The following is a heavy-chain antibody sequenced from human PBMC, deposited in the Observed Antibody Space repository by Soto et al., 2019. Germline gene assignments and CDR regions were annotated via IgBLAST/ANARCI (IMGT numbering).Heavy chain of an antibody. CDR2: IYYSGST. Sequence: SETLSLTCTVSGASMSSGGYYWTWIRQSPGKGLEWIGYIYYSGSTYYNPSLESRVAISLDTSRSQFSLTLHSVTAADTAIYYCARDRHNNFFDPWGQGTLVPVSS. CDR1: GASMSSGGYY. J-gene: IGHJ5*02. CDR3: ARDRHNNFFDP. D-gene: IGHD6-6*01. V-gene: IGHV4-31*03.